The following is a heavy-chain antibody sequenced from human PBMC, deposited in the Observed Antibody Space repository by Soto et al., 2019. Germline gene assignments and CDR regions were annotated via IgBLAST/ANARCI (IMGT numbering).Heavy chain of an antibody. CDR1: GFSLSNARMG. CDR3: ARVRNCGDDDEGAFDL. J-gene: IGHJ3*01. Sequence: QVTLKESGPVLVKPTETLTLTCTVSGFSLSNARMGVSWIRQPPGKALEWLAHIFSNDEKYYSTSLKSRLTIPKDTSKSQVVLTMTNMDPLDTATYYCARVRNCGDDDEGAFDLWGQGTMVTVSS. CDR2: IFSNDEK. V-gene: IGHV2-26*01. D-gene: IGHD4-17*01.